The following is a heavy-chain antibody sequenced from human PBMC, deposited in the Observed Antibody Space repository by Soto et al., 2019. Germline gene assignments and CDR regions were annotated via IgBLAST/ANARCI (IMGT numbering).Heavy chain of an antibody. V-gene: IGHV1-18*01. CDR1: GYTFTRYG. J-gene: IGHJ6*02. D-gene: IGHD3-16*01. CDR2: INTYNGNT. CDR3: AMVDVYVTPSPQDV. Sequence: QVQLVQSGAEVKNPGASVKVSCKASGYTFTRYGNGWARQAPGQGLEWMGWINTYNGNTNYAQNVQGRVTLTTDTSTSTAYMELRSLRSNDTAIYYCAMVDVYVTPSPQDVWGQGTTVIVSS.